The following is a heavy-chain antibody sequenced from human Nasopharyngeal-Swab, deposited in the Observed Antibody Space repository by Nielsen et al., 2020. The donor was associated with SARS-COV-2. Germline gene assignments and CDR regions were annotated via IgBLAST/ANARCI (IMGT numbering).Heavy chain of an antibody. Sequence: LRLSCAISGDSVSSNSAAWNWIRQSPSRGLEWLGRTYYRSKWYNDYAVSVKNRITINPDTSKNQFSLQLNSVTPEDTAVYYCAREAGLEDDACDIWGQGTMVTVSS. CDR3: AREAGLEDDACDI. V-gene: IGHV6-1*01. CDR1: GDSVSSNSAA. J-gene: IGHJ3*02. CDR2: TYYRSKWYN. D-gene: IGHD6-13*01.